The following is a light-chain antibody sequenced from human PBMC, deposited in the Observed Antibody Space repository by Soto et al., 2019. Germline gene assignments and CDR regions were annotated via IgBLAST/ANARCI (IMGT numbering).Light chain of an antibody. J-gene: IGLJ3*02. CDR2: DVS. CDR3: CSYAGSSWE. V-gene: IGLV2-11*01. Sequence: QSALTQPRSVSGSPGQSVTISCTGTSSEVGGYNYVSWYQQHPGKAPKLMIYDVSKRPSGVPDRFSGSKSGNTASLTISGLQAEDEADYYCCSYAGSSWEFGGGTKLTVL. CDR1: SSEVGGYNY.